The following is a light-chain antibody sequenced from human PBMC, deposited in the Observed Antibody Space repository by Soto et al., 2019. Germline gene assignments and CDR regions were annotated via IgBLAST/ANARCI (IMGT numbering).Light chain of an antibody. CDR3: GPFGGGPVG. Sequence: QSALTQPPSASGSPGQSVTITCSGTSSDVGEENYVSWYQQHPGKVPKLILYEVSKRPSGVHDRFSGSRSGNKASLSVSGLQVEDECDEYCGPFGGGPVGFGGGNQLTFL. CDR2: EVS. J-gene: IGLJ2*01. V-gene: IGLV2-8*01. CDR1: SSDVGEENY.